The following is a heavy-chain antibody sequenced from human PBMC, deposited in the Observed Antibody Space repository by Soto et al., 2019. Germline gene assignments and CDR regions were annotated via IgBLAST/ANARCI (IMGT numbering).Heavy chain of an antibody. V-gene: IGHV3-15*05. CDR3: AVSWGSGAFDM. D-gene: IGHD7-27*01. J-gene: IGHJ3*02. CDR1: GFTFSNAW. Sequence: PGGSLRLSCAASGFTFSNAWMSWVRQAPGKGLEWVGRIKSKTDGGTTDYAAPVKGRFTISRDDSKNTLYPQMNSLRAEDTAVYHCAVSWGSGAFDMWGQGTMVTVSS. CDR2: IKSKTDGGTT.